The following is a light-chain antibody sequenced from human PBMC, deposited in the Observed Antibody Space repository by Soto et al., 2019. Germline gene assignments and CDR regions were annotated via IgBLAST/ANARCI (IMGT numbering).Light chain of an antibody. CDR3: QQRSTWPRT. CDR2: DAS. J-gene: IGKJ4*01. Sequence: EIVLTQSPGTLSLSPGEIATLSCRASQSVTSSLVWYQQKPGQAPRLLMYDASNRATGIPARFSGSGSGTDFTLTISSLEPEDSAVYYCQQRSTWPRTFGGGTKVE. CDR1: QSVTSS. V-gene: IGKV3-11*01.